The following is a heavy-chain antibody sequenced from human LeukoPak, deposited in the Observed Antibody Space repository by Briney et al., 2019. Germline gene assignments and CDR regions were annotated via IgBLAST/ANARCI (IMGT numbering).Heavy chain of an antibody. J-gene: IGHJ5*02. CDR1: GFTFSSYA. V-gene: IGHV3-23*01. D-gene: IGHD3-22*01. CDR3: AKDLLDYYDSSGYANWFDP. CDR2: ISGSGGST. Sequence: GGSLRLSCAASGFTFSSYAMSWVRQAPGKGLEWVSAISGSGGSTYYADSVKGRFTISRDNSKNTLYLQMNSLRAEDTAVYYCAKDLLDYYDSSGYANWFDPWGQGTLVTVSS.